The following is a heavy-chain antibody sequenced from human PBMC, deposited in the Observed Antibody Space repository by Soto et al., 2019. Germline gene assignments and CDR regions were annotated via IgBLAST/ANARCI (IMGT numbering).Heavy chain of an antibody. Sequence: QVQLQESGPGLVKPSETLSLTCTVSGGSIRGYYWTWIRPPPGKGLEWIAYIYYGGPTDSNPSLKSRVTMSVETSRNQVSLNLSAGTAADTAGYFCARVWLSTGDYVDYFDYWGQGTPVIVSS. CDR3: ARVWLSTGDYVDYFDY. CDR2: IYYGGPT. D-gene: IGHD3-16*01. CDR1: GGSIRGYY. J-gene: IGHJ4*02. V-gene: IGHV4-59*01.